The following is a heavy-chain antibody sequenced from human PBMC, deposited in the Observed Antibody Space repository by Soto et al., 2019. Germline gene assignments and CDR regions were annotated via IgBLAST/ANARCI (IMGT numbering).Heavy chain of an antibody. Sequence: SGPTLVNPTQTLTLTCTVSGFSLSNARMGVSWIRQPPGKALEWLAHIFSNDEKSYSTSLKSRLTISKDTSKSQVVLTMTNMDPVDTATYYCARIWCSGGSCYPAYYYYMDVWGKGTTVTVSS. CDR3: ARIWCSGGSCYPAYYYYMDV. D-gene: IGHD2-15*01. V-gene: IGHV2-26*01. CDR1: GFSLSNARMG. CDR2: IFSNDEK. J-gene: IGHJ6*03.